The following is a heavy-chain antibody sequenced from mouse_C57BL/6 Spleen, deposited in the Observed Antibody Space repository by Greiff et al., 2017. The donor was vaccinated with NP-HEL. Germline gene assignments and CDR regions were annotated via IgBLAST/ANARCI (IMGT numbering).Heavy chain of an antibody. Sequence: VQLQQSGAELVRPGASVTLSCKASGYTFTDYEMHWVKQTPVHGLEWIGAIDPETGGTAYNQKFKGKAILTADKSSSTAYMELRSLTSEDSAVYYCTRPYYYCSSYRNWYFDVWGTGTTVTVSS. D-gene: IGHD1-1*01. CDR3: TRPYYYCSSYRNWYFDV. V-gene: IGHV1-15*01. CDR1: GYTFTDYE. CDR2: IDPETGGT. J-gene: IGHJ1*03.